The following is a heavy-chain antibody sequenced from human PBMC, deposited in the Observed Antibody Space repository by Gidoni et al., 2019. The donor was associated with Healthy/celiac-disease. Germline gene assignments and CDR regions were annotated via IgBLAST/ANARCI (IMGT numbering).Heavy chain of an antibody. V-gene: IGHV1-46*03. CDR2: INPSGGST. CDR3: ARSSPAAAEYYFDY. CDR1: GYTFTSYY. D-gene: IGHD2-15*01. Sequence: QVQLVQSGAEVKKPGASVKVSCKASGYTFTSYYLHWVRQAPGQGLEWMGIINPSGGSTTDRQKFQGRVTMTRDTSTSTVYMELSSLRSEDTAVYYCARSSPAAAEYYFDYWGQGTLVTVSS. J-gene: IGHJ4*02.